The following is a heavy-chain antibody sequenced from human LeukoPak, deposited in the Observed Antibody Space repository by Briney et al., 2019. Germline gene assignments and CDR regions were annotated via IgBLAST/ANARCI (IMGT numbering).Heavy chain of an antibody. Sequence: ASVKVSCKASGFTFTSSAMQWVRQARGQRLEWIGWIVVGSGNTNYAQKFQERVTITRDMSTSTAYMELSSLRSEDTAVYYCAADPRYCSSTSCRSSGAFDIWGQGTMVTVSS. CDR2: IVVGSGNT. J-gene: IGHJ3*02. D-gene: IGHD2-2*01. V-gene: IGHV1-58*02. CDR3: AADPRYCSSTSCRSSGAFDI. CDR1: GFTFTSSA.